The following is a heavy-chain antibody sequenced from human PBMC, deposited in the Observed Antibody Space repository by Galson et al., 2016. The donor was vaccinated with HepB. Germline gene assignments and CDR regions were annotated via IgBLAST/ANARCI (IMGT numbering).Heavy chain of an antibody. J-gene: IGHJ6*02. CDR3: ARGQLGNYYHAMDV. Sequence: CAISGDSVSSNSATWNWIRQSPSRGLEWLGRTYYRSKWYNDYAVSVKSRVTINPDTSKKQFSLQLNSVTPEDTSVYYCARGQLGNYYHAMDVWGQGTTVTVSS. CDR1: GDSVSSNSAT. D-gene: IGHD3-10*01. V-gene: IGHV6-1*01. CDR2: TYYRSKWYN.